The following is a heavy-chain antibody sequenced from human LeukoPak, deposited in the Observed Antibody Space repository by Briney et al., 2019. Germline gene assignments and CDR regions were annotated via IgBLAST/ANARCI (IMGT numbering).Heavy chain of an antibody. J-gene: IGHJ4*02. CDR3: ARTSSGWPYYFDY. V-gene: IGHV1-2*02. D-gene: IGHD6-19*01. CDR1: GYTFTGYY. Sequence: ASVKVPCKASGYTFTGYYMHWVRQAPGQGLEWMGWINPNSGGTNYAQKFQGRVTMTRDTSISTAYMELSRLRSDDTAVYYCARTSSGWPYYFDYWGQGALVTVSS. CDR2: INPNSGGT.